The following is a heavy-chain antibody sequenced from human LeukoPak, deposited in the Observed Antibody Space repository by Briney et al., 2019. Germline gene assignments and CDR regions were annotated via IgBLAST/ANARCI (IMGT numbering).Heavy chain of an antibody. CDR1: GGSISSGGYS. V-gene: IGHV4-30-2*01. D-gene: IGHD3-22*01. CDR2: IYHSGST. CDR3: AREGYYDSSGYYRGAFDI. Sequence: SQTLSLTCAVSGGSISSGGYSWSWIRQPPGKGLEWIGYIYHSGSTYYNPSLKSRVTISVDRSKNQFSLKLSSVTAADTAVYYCAREGYYDSSGYYRGAFDIWGQGTMVTVSS. J-gene: IGHJ3*02.